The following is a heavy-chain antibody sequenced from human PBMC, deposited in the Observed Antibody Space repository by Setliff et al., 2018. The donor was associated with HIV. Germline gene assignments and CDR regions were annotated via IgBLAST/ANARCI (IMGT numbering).Heavy chain of an antibody. CDR2: IYYSGDS. V-gene: IGHV4-59*08. Sequence: SETLSLTCTVSGASITSSYWTWIRQSPGRGPEYLGYIYYSGDSNYSPSLKSRLSMSLDASTSQFSLRLNSLTAADTAMYYCARFARDPTDWGRGILVTVSS. J-gene: IGHJ4*02. CDR3: ARFARDPTD. CDR1: GASITSSY.